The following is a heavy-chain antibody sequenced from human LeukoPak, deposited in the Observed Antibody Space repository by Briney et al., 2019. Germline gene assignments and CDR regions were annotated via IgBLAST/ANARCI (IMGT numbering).Heavy chain of an antibody. CDR2: ITARSGGT. J-gene: IGHJ2*01. V-gene: IGHV3-23*01. Sequence: GGSLTLSCAASGFPFSSYAMGWVRQAPRKGVEWVSAITARSGGTYYAVSGKCRFTICRDNSKNTLYLQSNSLRGEGAAIYYCAKIRFYYDSSFVYWYFDLWGRGTLVTVSS. D-gene: IGHD3-22*01. CDR1: GFPFSSYA. CDR3: AKIRFYYDSSFVYWYFDL.